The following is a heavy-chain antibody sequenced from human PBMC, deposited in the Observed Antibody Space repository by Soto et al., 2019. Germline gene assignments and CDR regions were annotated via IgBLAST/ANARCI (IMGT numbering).Heavy chain of an antibody. CDR1: GYTLTELS. V-gene: IGHV1-24*01. Sequence: ASVKVSCKVSGYTLTELSMHWVRQAPGKGLEWMGGFDPEDGETIYAQKFQGRVTMTEDTSTDTAYMELSSLRSEDTAVYYCATSGLDIVLVPAAGYYFDYWGQGTLVTVSS. CDR2: FDPEDGET. J-gene: IGHJ4*02. D-gene: IGHD2-2*01. CDR3: ATSGLDIVLVPAAGYYFDY.